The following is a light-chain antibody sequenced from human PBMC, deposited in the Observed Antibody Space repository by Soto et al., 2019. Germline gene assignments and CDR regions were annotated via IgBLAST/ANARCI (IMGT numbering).Light chain of an antibody. CDR2: GAS. J-gene: IGKJ5*01. V-gene: IGKV3D-15*01. CDR3: QQYNSWPPIT. CDR1: QSVSSN. Sequence: EIVLTQSPATLSVSPGERATLSCRASQSVSSNLAWYQQKPGQAPRLLIYGASTRATGIPARFSGSGSGTEFTLTISSLQSEAFAVYYCQQYNSWPPITFGQGTRLEIK.